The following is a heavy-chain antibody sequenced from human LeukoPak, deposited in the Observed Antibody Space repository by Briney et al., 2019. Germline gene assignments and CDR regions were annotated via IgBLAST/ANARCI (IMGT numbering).Heavy chain of an antibody. CDR2: INPNSGGK. D-gene: IGHD6-13*01. Sequence: ASVKVSCKASGYTFTGYYMHWVRQAPGQGFEWMGWINPNSGGKNYAQKFQGRVTMTSDTSISTAYMELSRLRSDDTAVYYCARVNSVAAAGTGENWFDPWGQGTLVTVSS. CDR1: GYTFTGYY. J-gene: IGHJ5*02. V-gene: IGHV1-2*02. CDR3: ARVNSVAAAGTGENWFDP.